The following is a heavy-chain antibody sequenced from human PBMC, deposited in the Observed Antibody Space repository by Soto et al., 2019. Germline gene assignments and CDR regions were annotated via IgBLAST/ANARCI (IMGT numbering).Heavy chain of an antibody. CDR1: GFTFSSYS. J-gene: IGHJ4*02. Sequence: PGGSLRLSCAASGFTFSSYSMNWVRQAPGKGLEWVSSISSSSSYIYYADSVKGRFTISRDNAKNSLYLQMNSLRAEDTAVYYCGRERGMAPNWPPPTEIDAYDVWGQGTLDTVSS. D-gene: IGHD3-16*01. CDR3: GRERGMAPNWPPPTEIDAYDV. V-gene: IGHV3-21*01. CDR2: ISSSSSYI.